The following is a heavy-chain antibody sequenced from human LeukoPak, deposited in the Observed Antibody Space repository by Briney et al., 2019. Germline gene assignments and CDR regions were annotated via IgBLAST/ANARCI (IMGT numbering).Heavy chain of an antibody. D-gene: IGHD1-26*01. J-gene: IGHJ3*02. CDR3: ARESIVGAMGAFDI. CDR1: GFTFSSYA. V-gene: IGHV3-30-3*01. CDR2: ISYDGSNK. Sequence: GGSLRLSCAASGFTFSSYAMHWVRQAPGKGLEWVAVISYDGSNKYYADSVKGRFTISRDNSKNTLYLQMNSLRAEDTAVYYCARESIVGAMGAFDIWGQGTMVTVSS.